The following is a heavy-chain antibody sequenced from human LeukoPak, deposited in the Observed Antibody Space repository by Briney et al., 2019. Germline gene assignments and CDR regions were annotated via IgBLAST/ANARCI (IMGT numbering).Heavy chain of an antibody. Sequence: PGGSLRLSCAASGFTFSSYSMKWVRQAPGKGLEWVSYISSSSSTIYYAGSVKGRFTISRDNAKNSLFLQMNSLRAEDTAVYYCARSRGSSGSYPFDYWGQGTLVTVSS. CDR1: GFTFSSYS. CDR2: ISSSSSTI. V-gene: IGHV3-48*01. D-gene: IGHD1-26*01. CDR3: ARSRGSSGSYPFDY. J-gene: IGHJ4*02.